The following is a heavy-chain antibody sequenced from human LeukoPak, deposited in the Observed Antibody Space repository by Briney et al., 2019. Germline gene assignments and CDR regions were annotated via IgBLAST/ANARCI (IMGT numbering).Heavy chain of an antibody. D-gene: IGHD7-27*01. CDR1: GGSFSVYY. Sequence: PSETLSLTCAVYGGSFSVYYRSWIRQPPGKGLEWIGEINHSGSTNYNPSLKSRVTISVDTSKNQFSLKLSSVTAADTAVYYCASNWGRNDYWGQGTLVTVSS. CDR3: ASNWGRNDY. CDR2: INHSGST. V-gene: IGHV4-34*01. J-gene: IGHJ4*02.